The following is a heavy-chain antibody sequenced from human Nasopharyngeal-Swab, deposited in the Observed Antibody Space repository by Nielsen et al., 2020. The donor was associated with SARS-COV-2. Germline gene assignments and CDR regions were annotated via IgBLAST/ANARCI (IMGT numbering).Heavy chain of an antibody. J-gene: IGHJ5*02. CDR3: ARDRSWNDGWFDP. CDR1: GGSISSYY. CDR2: IYTSGST. V-gene: IGHV4-4*08. Sequence: SETLSLTCTVSGGSISSYYWSWIRQPPGKGLEWIGYIYTSGSTNYNPSLKSRVTISVDTSKNQFSLKLSSVTAADTAVYYCARDRSWNDGWFDPWGQGTLVTVSS. D-gene: IGHD1-1*01.